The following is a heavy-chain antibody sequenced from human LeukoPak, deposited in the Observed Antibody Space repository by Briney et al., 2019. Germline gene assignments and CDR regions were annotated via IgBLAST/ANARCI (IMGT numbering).Heavy chain of an antibody. J-gene: IGHJ3*02. CDR3: ARPWQQLSQADAFDI. V-gene: IGHV1-69*13. Sequence: ASVKVSCKASGGTFSSYATSWVRQAPGQGLEWMGGIIPIFGTANYAQKFQGRVTITADESTSTAYMELSSLRSEDTAVYYCARPWQQLSQADAFDIWGQGTMVTVSS. CDR2: IIPIFGTA. CDR1: GGTFSSYA. D-gene: IGHD6-13*01.